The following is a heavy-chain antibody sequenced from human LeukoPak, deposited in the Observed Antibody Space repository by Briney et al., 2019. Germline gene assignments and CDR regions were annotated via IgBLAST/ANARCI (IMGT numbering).Heavy chain of an antibody. Sequence: GASVKVSCKASGYTFTSYDINWVRQATGQGLEWMGWMNPNSGNTGYAQKFQGRVTMTRDTSTSTVYMELSSLRSEDTAVYYCTRGGYGGPRVAFDYWGQGTLVTVSS. J-gene: IGHJ4*02. D-gene: IGHD1-1*01. V-gene: IGHV1-8*01. CDR3: TRGGYGGPRVAFDY. CDR2: MNPNSGNT. CDR1: GYTFTSYD.